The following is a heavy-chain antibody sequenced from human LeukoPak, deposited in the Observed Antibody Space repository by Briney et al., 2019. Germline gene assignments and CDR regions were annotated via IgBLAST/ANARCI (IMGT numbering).Heavy chain of an antibody. D-gene: IGHD1-1*01. CDR3: AKERGNALPFDY. CDR2: IKQDGSEK. CDR1: GFTFSSYW. V-gene: IGHV3-7*03. J-gene: IGHJ4*02. Sequence: GGSLRLSCAASGFTFSSYWMSWVRQAPGKGLEWVANIKQDGSEKYYVDSVKGRFTISRDNAKNSLYLQMNSLRAEDTAMYYCAKERGNALPFDYWGQGTLVTVSS.